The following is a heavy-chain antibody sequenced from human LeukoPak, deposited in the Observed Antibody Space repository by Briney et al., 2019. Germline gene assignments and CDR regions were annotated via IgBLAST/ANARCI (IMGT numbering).Heavy chain of an antibody. CDR3: ARDRNFPAYYFDF. D-gene: IGHD3-10*01. J-gene: IGHJ4*02. CDR1: GFTFRNHG. Sequence: QPGGSLRLCCAASGFTFRNHGMHWVRQAPGKGLEWLAVIRYDGSEKYYADSVQGRFTVSRDNSKNALYLQLNSLGAEDTAVYYCARDRNFPAYYFDFWGQGALVTVSS. CDR2: IRYDGSEK. V-gene: IGHV3-33*01.